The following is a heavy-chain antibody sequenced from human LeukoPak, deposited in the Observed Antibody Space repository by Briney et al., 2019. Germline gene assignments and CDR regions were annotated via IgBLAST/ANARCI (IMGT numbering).Heavy chain of an antibody. CDR2: IYSGGST. V-gene: IGHV3-66*02. CDR3: ASRLRFPPFDY. J-gene: IGHJ4*02. D-gene: IGHD3-3*01. Sequence: GGSLRPSCAASGFTVSSNYMSWVRQAPGKGLEWVSVIYSGGSTYYADSVKGRFTISRDNSKNTLYLQMNSLRAEDTAVYYCASRLRFPPFDYWGQGTLVTVSS. CDR1: GFTVSSNY.